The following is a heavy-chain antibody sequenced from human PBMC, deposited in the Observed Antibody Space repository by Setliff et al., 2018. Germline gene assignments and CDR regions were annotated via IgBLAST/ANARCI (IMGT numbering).Heavy chain of an antibody. V-gene: IGHV1-18*01. CDR1: GYTFSTYG. D-gene: IGHD2-21*01. CDR3: TRSRAPSVVLAADFDF. CDR2: ISGYTGET. J-gene: IGHJ4*02. Sequence: ASVKVSCKASGYTFSTYGIAWVRQAPGQGLEWMGWISGYTGETNYAQKFQARVTMTADTSTKTVYMELRSLTSDDTAVYYCTRSRAPSVVLAADFDFWGQGTPVTVSS.